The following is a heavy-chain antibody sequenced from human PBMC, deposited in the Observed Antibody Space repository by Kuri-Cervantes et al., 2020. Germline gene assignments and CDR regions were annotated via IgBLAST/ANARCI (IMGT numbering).Heavy chain of an antibody. CDR3: AKVSYGGSHGSGSH. CDR2: ISYDGSSK. D-gene: IGHD3-10*01. J-gene: IGHJ4*02. Sequence: GGSLRLSCAASGFTFGSFAMHWVRQAPGKGLEWVAVISYDGSSKYDADPVEGRFTISRDNSKNTLYLQMNSLRAEDTAVYYCAKVSYGGSHGSGSHWGQGTLVTVSS. CDR1: GFTFGSFA. V-gene: IGHV3-30-3*01.